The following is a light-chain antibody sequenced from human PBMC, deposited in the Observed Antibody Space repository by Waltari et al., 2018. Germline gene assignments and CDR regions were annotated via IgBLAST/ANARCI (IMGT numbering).Light chain of an antibody. CDR1: QDISNY. J-gene: IGKJ1*01. V-gene: IGKV1-33*01. CDR3: QQYDNLPWT. Sequence: IQMTQSPSSLSASVGDRVTITCQASQDISNYLNWYQQKPGKAPKLLIYDASNLETGVPSRVMGSVSGTDFTCTISSLQPEGIATYYCQQYDNLPWTFGQGTKVEIK. CDR2: DAS.